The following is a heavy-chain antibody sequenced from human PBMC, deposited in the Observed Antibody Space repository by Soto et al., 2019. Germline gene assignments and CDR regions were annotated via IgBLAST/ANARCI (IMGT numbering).Heavy chain of an antibody. Sequence: GGSLRLSCAASGFTFSRYYMHWVRQAPGKGLEWVSAIGGSGGSTYYADSVKGRLTISRDNSKNTLYLQMNSLRAEDTAVYYCAKDRLRFDYWGQGTLVTVSS. D-gene: IGHD6-6*01. CDR3: AKDRLRFDY. J-gene: IGHJ4*02. CDR1: GFTFSRYY. CDR2: IGGSGGST. V-gene: IGHV3-23*01.